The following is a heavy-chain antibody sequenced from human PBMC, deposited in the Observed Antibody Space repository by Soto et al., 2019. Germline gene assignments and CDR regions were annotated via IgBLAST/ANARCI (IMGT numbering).Heavy chain of an antibody. CDR1: GGSINAFC. V-gene: IGHV4-4*07. CDR3: ARDRLGSGSYDY. J-gene: IGHJ4*02. CDR2: IFSSGST. Sequence: SETLSLTCTVSGGSINAFCWSWVRQPAGKGLEWIGRIFSSGSTSFNPSLESRVAISVDRSKNQFSLRLNSVTAADTAVYYCARDRLGSGSYDYWGQGTLVTVSS. D-gene: IGHD1-26*01.